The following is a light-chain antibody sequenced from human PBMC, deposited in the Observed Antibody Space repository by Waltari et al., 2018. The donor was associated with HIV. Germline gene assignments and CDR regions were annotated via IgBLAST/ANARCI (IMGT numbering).Light chain of an antibody. V-gene: IGKV1-39*01. CDR2: TAS. Sequence: QMPQSPSFLAASVGDRVTITCRASQNIKLYLNWYQQKPEKAPRLLIYTASSLQSGVPSRFIGSASGTNFTLTITSLHPEDYAAYYCQQAYSGPFVFGPGTKVEVK. CDR1: QNIKLY. CDR3: QQAYSGPFV. J-gene: IGKJ3*01.